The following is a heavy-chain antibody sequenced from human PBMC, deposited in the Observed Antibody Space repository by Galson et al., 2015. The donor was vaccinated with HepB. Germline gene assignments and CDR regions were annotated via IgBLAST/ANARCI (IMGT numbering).Heavy chain of an antibody. D-gene: IGHD3-16*01. CDR2: ISAYNGNT. V-gene: IGHV1-18*01. J-gene: IGHJ4*02. Sequence: SVKVSCKGSRSTLVTYGFSWVRQAPGQGLEWMGWISAYNGNTNYAQKFQDRVTMATDGSPSSAYMELRSLRSDDTAVYYCVRGTALGGDTYWGQGTPVTVSS. CDR1: RSTLVTYG. CDR3: VRGTALGGDTY.